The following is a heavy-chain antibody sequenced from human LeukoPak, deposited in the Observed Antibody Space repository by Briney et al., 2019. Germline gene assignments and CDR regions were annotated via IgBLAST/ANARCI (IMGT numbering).Heavy chain of an antibody. V-gene: IGHV3-30-3*02. CDR3: AKTGNDFWSGHN. J-gene: IGHJ4*02. D-gene: IGHD3-3*01. CDR1: GFTFSSYA. Sequence: GGSLRLSCAASGFTFSSYAMHWVRQAPGKGLEWVAVISYDGSNKYYADSVKARFTISRDNSRDTLYLQMNSLRADDTAVYYCAKTGNDFWSGHNWGQGTLVTVSS. CDR2: ISYDGSNK.